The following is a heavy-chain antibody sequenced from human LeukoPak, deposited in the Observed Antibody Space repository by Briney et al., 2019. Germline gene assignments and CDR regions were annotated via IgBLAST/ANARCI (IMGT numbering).Heavy chain of an antibody. CDR2: IKQDGSEK. D-gene: IGHD2-15*01. Sequence: PGRSLRLSWAASGXTFSSYWVSWVRQAPGKGQEWVANIKQDGSEKYYVDSVKGRFTISRDNAKNSLYLQMNSLRAKDTAVYYCARDSVVVAPYYYYYGMDVWGQGTTVTVSS. CDR3: ARDSVVVAPYYYYYGMDV. J-gene: IGHJ6*02. V-gene: IGHV3-7*04. CDR1: GXTFSSYW.